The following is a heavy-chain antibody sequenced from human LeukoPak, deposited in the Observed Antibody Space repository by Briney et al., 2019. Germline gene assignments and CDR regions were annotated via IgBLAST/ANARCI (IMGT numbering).Heavy chain of an antibody. CDR3: AKARDTAMVTVFDY. J-gene: IGHJ4*02. V-gene: IGHV3-9*01. D-gene: IGHD5-18*01. CDR1: GFTFDYYA. Sequence: GGSLRLSCAASGFTFDYYAMHWVRQAPGKGLEWVSGISWNSGSVGYADSVKGRFTISRDNAKNSLYQQMNSLRAEETALYYCAKARDTAMVTVFDYWGQGTLVTVSS. CDR2: ISWNSGSV.